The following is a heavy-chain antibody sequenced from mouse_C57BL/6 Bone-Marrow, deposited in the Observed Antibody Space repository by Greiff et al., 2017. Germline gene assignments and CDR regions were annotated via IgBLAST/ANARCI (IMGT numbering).Heavy chain of an antibody. CDR1: GYAFSSSW. J-gene: IGHJ3*01. Sequence: VQLQQSGPELVKPGASVKISCKASGYAFSSSWMNWMNWLGRIYPGDGDTNYNGKFKGKATLTADKSSSTAYMQLSSLTSEDSAVYFCARLGRGFAYWGQGTLVTVSA. V-gene: IGHV1-82*01. CDR3: ARLGRGFAY. D-gene: IGHD3-3*01. CDR2: IYPGDGDT.